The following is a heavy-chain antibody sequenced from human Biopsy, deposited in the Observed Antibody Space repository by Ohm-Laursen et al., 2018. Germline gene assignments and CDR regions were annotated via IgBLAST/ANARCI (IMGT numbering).Heavy chain of an antibody. CDR2: IYYSVMT. D-gene: IGHD4-11*01. J-gene: IGHJ6*02. Sequence: SDTLSLTCTVSGGSVSSGDYYWTWIRQPPGKGLEWIGYIYYSVMTNYNPSLQSRVSISVDTSRNQVSLTLSSVTAADTAVYYCARDSGILNYGNFKYYHYYGMDVWGQGTKVTVSS. V-gene: IGHV4-61*08. CDR1: GGSVSSGDYY. CDR3: ARDSGILNYGNFKYYHYYGMDV.